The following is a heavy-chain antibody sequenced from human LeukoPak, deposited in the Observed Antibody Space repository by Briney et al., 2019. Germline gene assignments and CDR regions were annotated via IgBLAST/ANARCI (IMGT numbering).Heavy chain of an antibody. CDR1: GFTFSGYE. V-gene: IGHV3-48*03. D-gene: IGHD5-18*01. CDR3: ARDAYTYGMVFDY. Sequence: GGSLRLSCAASGFTFSGYEMNWVRQAPGKGLEWVSYISNNGGTISYADSVKGRFTISRDNAKNSLFLQMNSLRAEDTAVYYCARDAYTYGMVFDYWGRGTLVTVSS. J-gene: IGHJ4*02. CDR2: ISNNGGTI.